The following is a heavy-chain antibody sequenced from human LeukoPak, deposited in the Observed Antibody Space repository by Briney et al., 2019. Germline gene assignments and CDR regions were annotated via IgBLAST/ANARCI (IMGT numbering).Heavy chain of an antibody. CDR3: AKGGHADYGGYSHLWYFDL. J-gene: IGHJ2*01. CDR2: IRNDGSKK. D-gene: IGHD4-17*01. V-gene: IGHV3-30*02. Sequence: PGGSLRLSCAASGFSFSNYGMHWVRQAPGKGLEWVAFIRNDGSKKYYADSVKGRFTISRDNSKNTLYLQMNSLRAEDTAVYYCAKGGHADYGGYSHLWYFDLWGRGTLVTVSS. CDR1: GFSFSNYG.